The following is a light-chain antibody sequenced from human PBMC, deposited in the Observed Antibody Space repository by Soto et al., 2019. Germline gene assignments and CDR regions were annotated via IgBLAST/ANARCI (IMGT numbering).Light chain of an antibody. CDR2: GAS. Sequence: EIVMTQSPATLSLSPGERATLSCRASQRASQSVSSGYLSRYQQKPGQAPRLLIYGASTRATGIPARFSGSGSGTDFTLTISSLQPEDFAVYYCQQDYNLPPKTLGQGTKVEIK. CDR3: QQDYNLPPKT. J-gene: IGKJ1*01. V-gene: IGKV3D-7*01. CDR1: QSVSSGY.